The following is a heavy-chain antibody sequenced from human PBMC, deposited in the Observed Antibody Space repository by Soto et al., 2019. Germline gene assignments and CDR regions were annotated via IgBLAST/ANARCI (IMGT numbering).Heavy chain of an antibody. CDR1: GGSFSGYY. Sequence: SETLSLTCAVYGGSFSGYYWSWIRQPPGKGLEWIGEINHSGSTNYNPALKSRVTISVDTSKNQFSLKLSSVTAADTAVYYCARLLCTNGVCYRDYYYYMDVWGKGTTVTVSS. CDR2: INHSGST. D-gene: IGHD2-8*01. J-gene: IGHJ6*03. V-gene: IGHV4-34*01. CDR3: ARLLCTNGVCYRDYYYYMDV.